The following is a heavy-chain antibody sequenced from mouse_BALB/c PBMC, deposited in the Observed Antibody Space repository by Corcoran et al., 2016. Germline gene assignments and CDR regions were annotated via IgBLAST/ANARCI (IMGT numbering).Heavy chain of an antibody. CDR2: INPNNGGT. CDR1: GYTFTEYT. CDR3: AMITYYSMDY. V-gene: IGHV1-22*01. Sequence: EVQLQQSGPELVKPGASVKISCKTSGYTFTEYTMHWVKQSHGKSIEWIGGINPNNGGTSYNQKFKGNATLTVNKSASTAYMELRSLTSEDSEFYYCAMITYYSMDYWGQGTSVTFSS. D-gene: IGHD2-4*01. J-gene: IGHJ4*01.